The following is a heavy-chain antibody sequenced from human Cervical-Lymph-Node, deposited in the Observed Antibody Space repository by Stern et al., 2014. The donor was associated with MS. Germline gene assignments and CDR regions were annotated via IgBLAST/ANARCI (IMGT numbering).Heavy chain of an antibody. CDR1: GFTFSNYW. V-gene: IGHV3-74*01. D-gene: IGHD1-14*01. CDR3: TRALLNIRNAFDI. CDR2: INGGGSST. Sequence: VQLVDSGGDLVQPGGSLRLSCAASGFTFSNYWMHWVRQAPGKGLVWVSRINGGGSSTNYADSVKGRFTISIDNAKNTLYLQMSSLRVEDTAVYYCTRALLNIRNAFDIWGQGTMVTVSS. J-gene: IGHJ3*02.